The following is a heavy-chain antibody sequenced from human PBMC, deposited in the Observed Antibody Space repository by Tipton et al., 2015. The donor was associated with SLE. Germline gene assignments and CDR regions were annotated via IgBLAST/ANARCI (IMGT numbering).Heavy chain of an antibody. CDR3: ARVKDFFGSGTHWAFDV. CDR1: GGAVIHNY. J-gene: IGHJ2*01. D-gene: IGHD3-10*01. Sequence: TLSLTCSVSGGAVIHNYWSWIRQPPGKGLEWIGYIHSSGTTKYNSSLRSRVTISVDTSKNQFSLRLTSVTAADAAVYYCARVKDFFGSGTHWAFDVWGRGTLVTVSS. CDR2: IHSSGTT. V-gene: IGHV4-59*02.